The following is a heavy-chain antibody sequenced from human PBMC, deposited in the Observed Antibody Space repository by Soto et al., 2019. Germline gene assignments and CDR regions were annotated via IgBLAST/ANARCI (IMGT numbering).Heavy chain of an antibody. Sequence: EVQLVESGGGLVQPGGSLRLSCAASGFTFSSYSMNWVRQAPGKGLEWVSYISSSSSTIYYADSVKGRFTISRDNAKNSLYLQMNSLRDKDTAVYYCARRPDSSGRSAPFDYWGQGTLVTVSS. J-gene: IGHJ4*02. CDR1: GFTFSSYS. D-gene: IGHD6-19*01. CDR2: ISSSSSTI. CDR3: ARRPDSSGRSAPFDY. V-gene: IGHV3-48*02.